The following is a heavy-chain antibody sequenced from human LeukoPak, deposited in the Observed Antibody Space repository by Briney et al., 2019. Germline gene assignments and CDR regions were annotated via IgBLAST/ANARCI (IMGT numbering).Heavy chain of an antibody. Sequence: GGSLRLSCAASGFTFSSYSMNWVRQAPGKGLEWVSSISSSSSYIYHADSVKGRFTISRDNAKNSLYLQMNSLRAEDTAVYYCARDAPPTGYYDAFDIWGQGTMVTVSS. CDR3: ARDAPPTGYYDAFDI. CDR2: ISSSSSYI. CDR1: GFTFSSYS. D-gene: IGHD1-1*01. J-gene: IGHJ3*02. V-gene: IGHV3-21*01.